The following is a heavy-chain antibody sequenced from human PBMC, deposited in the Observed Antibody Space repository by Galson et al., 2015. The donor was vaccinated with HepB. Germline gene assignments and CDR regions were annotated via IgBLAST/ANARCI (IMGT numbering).Heavy chain of an antibody. CDR1: GGTFSSYA. CDR2: IIPIFGTA. J-gene: IGHJ4*02. CDR3: ARDPYCGGDCYSVGGGDY. V-gene: IGHV1-69*06. D-gene: IGHD2-21*02. Sequence: SVKVSCKASGGTFSSYAISWVRQAPGQGLEWMGGIIPIFGTANYAQKFQGRVTITADKSTSTAYMELSSLRSEDTAVYYCARDPYCGGDCYSVGGGDYWGQGTLVTVSS.